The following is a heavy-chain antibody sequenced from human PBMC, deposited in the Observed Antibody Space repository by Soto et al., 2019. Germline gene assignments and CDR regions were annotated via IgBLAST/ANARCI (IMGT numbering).Heavy chain of an antibody. CDR2: INPNSGGT. J-gene: IGHJ4*02. CDR3: AREDYYDSSGYYRFDY. D-gene: IGHD3-22*01. V-gene: IGHV1-2*04. CDR1: GYTFTGYY. Sequence: ASVKVSCKASGYTFTGYYMHWVRQAPGQGLEWMGWINPNSGGTNYAQKFQGWVTMTRDTSISTAYMELSRLRSDDTAVYYCAREDYYDSSGYYRFDYWGQGILVTVSP.